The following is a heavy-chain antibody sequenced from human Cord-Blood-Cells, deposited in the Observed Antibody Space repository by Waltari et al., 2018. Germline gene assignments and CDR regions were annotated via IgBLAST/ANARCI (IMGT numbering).Heavy chain of an antibody. CDR2: ISGSGGST. V-gene: IGHV3-23*01. J-gene: IGHJ3*02. CDR1: GLPFSSYA. Sequence: EVQLLESGGGLVQPGGSLRLSCAASGLPFSSYAMSCVRQAPGQGLEWVSAISGSGGSTYYADSVKGRFTISRDNSKNTLYLQMNSLRAEDTAVYYCAKDPRDTIAFDIWGQGTMVTVSS. D-gene: IGHD3-10*01. CDR3: AKDPRDTIAFDI.